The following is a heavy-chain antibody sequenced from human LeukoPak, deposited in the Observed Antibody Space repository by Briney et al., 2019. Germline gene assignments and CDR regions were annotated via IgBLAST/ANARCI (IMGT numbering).Heavy chain of an antibody. D-gene: IGHD3-22*01. V-gene: IGHV3-53*01. CDR2: LYTGGGA. J-gene: IGHJ4*02. Sequence: GGSLRLSCAASGFSVRTTYMSWVRQTPGKGLEWVSVLYTGGGADHADSVKGRFTISRDNSKNTLALQMNSLRVEDTAIYYCTRSGYRHPYHFDSWGQGTLVTVSS. CDR3: TRSGYRHPYHFDS. CDR1: GFSVRTTY.